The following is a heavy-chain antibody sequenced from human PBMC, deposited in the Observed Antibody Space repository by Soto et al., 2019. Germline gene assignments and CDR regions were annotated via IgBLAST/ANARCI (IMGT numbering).Heavy chain of an antibody. V-gene: IGHV3-11*06. CDR2: ISPGSRYP. Sequence: PWGALLVSWAGSVFTFGDSYMSWIRQAPGKGLEWLSYISPGSRYPAYADSVKGRFTISRDNAKRSLYLQMMSLTAEDTAIYYCVRGGGRGLFDPWGQGTMVTVSS. CDR1: VFTFGDSY. CDR3: VRGGGRGLFDP. D-gene: IGHD2-15*01. J-gene: IGHJ5*02.